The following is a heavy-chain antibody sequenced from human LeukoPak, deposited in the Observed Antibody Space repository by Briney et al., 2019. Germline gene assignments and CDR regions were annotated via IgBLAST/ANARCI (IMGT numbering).Heavy chain of an antibody. Sequence: GGSLRLSCAASGFTFSSYWMSWVRQAPGKGLEWVANIKQDGSEKYYVDSVKGRFTISRDNAKNTLYLQMNSLRAEDTAVYHCAPQSGGYDSPIYYYGMDVWGQGTTVTVSS. J-gene: IGHJ6*02. D-gene: IGHD5-12*01. CDR2: IKQDGSEK. V-gene: IGHV3-7*01. CDR3: APQSGGYDSPIYYYGMDV. CDR1: GFTFSSYW.